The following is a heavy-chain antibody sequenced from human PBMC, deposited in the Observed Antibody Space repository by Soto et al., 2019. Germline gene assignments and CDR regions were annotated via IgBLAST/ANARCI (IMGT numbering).Heavy chain of an antibody. J-gene: IGHJ4*02. D-gene: IGHD3-22*01. V-gene: IGHV1-3*01. Sequence: ASVKVSCKASGYTFTSYAMHWVRQAPGQRLEWMGWINAGNGNTKYSQKFQGRVTITRDTSASTAYMELSSLRSEDTAVYYCARYPTMTNTFDYWGQGTLFTVSS. CDR3: ARYPTMTNTFDY. CDR2: INAGNGNT. CDR1: GYTFTSYA.